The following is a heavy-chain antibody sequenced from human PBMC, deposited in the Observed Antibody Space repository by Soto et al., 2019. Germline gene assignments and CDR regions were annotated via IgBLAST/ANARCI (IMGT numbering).Heavy chain of an antibody. CDR2: IIPIFGTA. J-gene: IGHJ5*02. Sequence: VKFSCKASGGTFSSYAISWVRQAPGQGLECMGGIIPIFGTANYAQKFQGRVTITAXXXXSXXXMXLXXLRSEDTAVYYCARDYDILTGPGWFDPWGQGTLVTVSS. V-gene: IGHV1-69*06. CDR3: ARDYDILTGPGWFDP. CDR1: GGTFSSYA. D-gene: IGHD3-9*01.